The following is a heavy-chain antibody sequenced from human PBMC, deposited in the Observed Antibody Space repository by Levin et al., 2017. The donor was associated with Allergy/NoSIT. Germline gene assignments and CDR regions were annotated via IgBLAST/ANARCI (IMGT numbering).Heavy chain of an antibody. CDR2: IRPYNGNT. CDR1: GYTFNRYG. CDR3: ARDFVMWELPNSSGY. Sequence: ASVKVSCKASGYTFNRYGINWVRQAPGQGLEWMAWIRPYNGNTKYAQKLQGRVTVTTDTSTNTAYMELRSLRSDDTAVYYCARDFVMWELPNSSGYWGQGTLVTVSS. J-gene: IGHJ4*02. D-gene: IGHD1-26*01. V-gene: IGHV1-18*01.